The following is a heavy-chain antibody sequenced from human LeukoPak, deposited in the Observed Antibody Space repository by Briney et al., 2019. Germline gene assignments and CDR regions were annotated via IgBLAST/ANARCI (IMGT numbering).Heavy chain of an antibody. Sequence: GGSLRLSCAASGFTFDDYGMSWVRQAPGKGLEWVSGINWNGGSTGYADSVKGRFIISRDNAKNSLYLQMNSLRAEDTALYYCARARVTGTKHLDVWGKGTTVTVSS. V-gene: IGHV3-20*04. CDR3: ARARVTGTKHLDV. CDR2: INWNGGST. CDR1: GFTFDDYG. D-gene: IGHD1-20*01. J-gene: IGHJ6*04.